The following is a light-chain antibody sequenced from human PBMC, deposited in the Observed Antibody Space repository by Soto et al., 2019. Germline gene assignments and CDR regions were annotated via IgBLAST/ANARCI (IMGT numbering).Light chain of an antibody. J-gene: IGKJ1*01. CDR2: AAS. CDR1: QGIRNE. CDR3: LQDYNYPRT. Sequence: ALQMTQSPSSLSASVGDRVTITCRASQGIRNELGWYQQRPGKAPKLLIYAASTLESGVPSRFSASGSGTDFTLTISSLRPEDLATYYCLQDYNYPRTFGQGTKVEIK. V-gene: IGKV1-6*01.